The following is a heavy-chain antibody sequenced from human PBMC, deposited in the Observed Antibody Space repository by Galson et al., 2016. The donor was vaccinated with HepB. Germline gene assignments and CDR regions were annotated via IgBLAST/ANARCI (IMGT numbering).Heavy chain of an antibody. V-gene: IGHV4-34*01. CDR1: GGSFSGYS. D-gene: IGHD3-3*01. CDR2: INHSGST. Sequence: ETLSLTCAVYGGSFSGYSWTWIRQSPGKGLEWIGEINHSGSTNYNSSLKSRVTISVDTSKNQFSLRLTSVTAADTAVYYCARGPSFWSGYDYYGMDVWGQGTTVTVSS. J-gene: IGHJ6*02. CDR3: ARGPSFWSGYDYYGMDV.